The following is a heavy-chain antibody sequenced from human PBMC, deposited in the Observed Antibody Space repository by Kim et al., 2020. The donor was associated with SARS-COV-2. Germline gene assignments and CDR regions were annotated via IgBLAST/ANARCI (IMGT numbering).Heavy chain of an antibody. CDR2: INTNTGNP. J-gene: IGHJ4*02. Sequence: ASVKVSCKASGYTFTSYAMNWVRQAPGQGLEWMGWINTNTGNPTYAQGFTGRFVFSLDTSVSTAYLQISSLKAEDTAVYYCARALLWFGEYSYYFDYWGQGTLVTVSS. CDR1: GYTFTSYA. CDR3: ARALLWFGEYSYYFDY. V-gene: IGHV7-4-1*02. D-gene: IGHD3-10*01.